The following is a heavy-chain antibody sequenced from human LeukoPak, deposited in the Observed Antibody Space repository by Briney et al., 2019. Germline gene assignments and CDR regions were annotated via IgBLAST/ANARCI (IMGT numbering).Heavy chain of an antibody. CDR2: INADTSFI. J-gene: IGHJ4*02. CDR3: AGLSGSYYAKY. V-gene: IGHV3-74*01. D-gene: IGHD1-26*01. Sequence: GGSLRLSCAASGFTFSSYWMHWARQIPGKGLVWVSRINADTSFISYADSVKGRFTISRDNAKNTLYLQMNSLRAEDTAVYYCAGLSGSYYAKYWGQGIMVTVSS. CDR1: GFTFSSYW.